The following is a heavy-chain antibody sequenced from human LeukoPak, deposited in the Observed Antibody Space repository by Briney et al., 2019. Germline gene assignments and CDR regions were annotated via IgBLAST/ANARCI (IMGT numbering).Heavy chain of an antibody. CDR2: IGGDSTTI. Sequence: GGSLRLSCVAYGFTFSSYSVNWVRQAPGKGLEWVSYIGGDSTTIYYADSVKGRFTVSRDNSKNTLYLQMNSLRAEDTAVYYCAKEYSGKYYFDYWGQGTLVTVSS. V-gene: IGHV3-48*01. CDR1: GFTFSSYS. D-gene: IGHD6-13*01. J-gene: IGHJ4*02. CDR3: AKEYSGKYYFDY.